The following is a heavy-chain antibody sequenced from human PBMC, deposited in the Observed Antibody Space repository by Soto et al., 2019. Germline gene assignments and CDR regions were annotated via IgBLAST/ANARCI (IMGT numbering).Heavy chain of an antibody. D-gene: IGHD2-2*01. CDR2: IIPIIGIA. Sequence: QVQLVQSGAEVKKPGSSVKVSCKASGGTFSSYTISWVRQAPGQGLEWMGRIIPIIGIANYAQKLQGRVTITADKATGTGDMELSSLRSEDTAVYDWATDLIEVLPAASDYYYRMDVWGQGTP. V-gene: IGHV1-69*02. CDR1: GGTFSSYT. CDR3: ATDLIEVLPAASDYYYRMDV. J-gene: IGHJ6*01.